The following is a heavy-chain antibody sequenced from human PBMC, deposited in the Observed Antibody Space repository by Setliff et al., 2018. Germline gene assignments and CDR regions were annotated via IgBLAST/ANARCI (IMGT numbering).Heavy chain of an antibody. J-gene: IGHJ4*02. Sequence: SETLSLTCAVSYYSISSGYYWGWIRQPPGKGLEWIGRIYTSGSTNYNPSLKSRVAISVDTSKNQFSLRLSSVTAADTAVYYCRYWSGYYNNDYWGQGTLVTVSS. CDR2: IYTSGST. CDR3: RYWSGYYNNDY. D-gene: IGHD3-3*01. CDR1: YYSISSGYY. V-gene: IGHV4-38-2*01.